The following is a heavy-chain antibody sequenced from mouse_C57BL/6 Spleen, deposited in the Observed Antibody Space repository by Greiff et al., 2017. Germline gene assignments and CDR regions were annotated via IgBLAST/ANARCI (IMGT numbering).Heavy chain of an antibody. D-gene: IGHD2-3*01. J-gene: IGHJ3*01. CDR1: GFTFTDYY. CDR3: ASGWLLRGFAY. V-gene: IGHV7-3*01. CDR2: IRNKANGYTT. Sequence: EVKLVESGGGLVQPGGSLSLSCAASGFTFTDYYMSWVRQPPGKALEWLGFIRNKANGYTTDSSASVKGRFTISRYNFQSILYLQMNALIAEDSATYYYASGWLLRGFAYWGQGTLVTVSA.